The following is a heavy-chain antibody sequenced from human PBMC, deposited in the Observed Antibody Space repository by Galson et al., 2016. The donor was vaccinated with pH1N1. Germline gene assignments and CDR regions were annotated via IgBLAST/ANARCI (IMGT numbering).Heavy chain of an antibody. CDR3: GRDVSVAGTPRLDY. J-gene: IGHJ4*02. Sequence: LSLPCTVSGGSISSGGYYWSWIRQHPGKGLEWIGYIFYSGSTYYNPSLKSRVTISVDTSKNQFSLKLRSVTAADTAVYYCGRDVSVAGTPRLDYWGQGTLVTVSS. CDR1: GGSISSGGYY. D-gene: IGHD6-19*01. V-gene: IGHV4-31*03. CDR2: IFYSGST.